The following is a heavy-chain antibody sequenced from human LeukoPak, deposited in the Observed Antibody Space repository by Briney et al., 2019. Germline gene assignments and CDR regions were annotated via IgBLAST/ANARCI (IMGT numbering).Heavy chain of an antibody. D-gene: IGHD6-13*01. CDR2: IYHSGSP. V-gene: IGHV4-4*02. CDR3: ARGTSIAAAGIALTPNWFDP. CDR1: GGSISTSNW. J-gene: IGHJ5*02. Sequence: PSETLSLTCTVSGGSISTSNWWSWVRQPPGKGLEWIGEIYHSGSPNYNPSLKSRVSMSVDKSKNQFSLKLNSVTAADTAVYYCARGTSIAAAGIALTPNWFDPWGQGTLVTVSS.